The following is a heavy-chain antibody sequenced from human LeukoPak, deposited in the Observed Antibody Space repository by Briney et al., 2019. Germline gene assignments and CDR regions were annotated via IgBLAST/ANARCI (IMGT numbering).Heavy chain of an antibody. CDR3: ASRGYSGYELDY. J-gene: IGHJ4*02. V-gene: IGHV1-2*02. D-gene: IGHD5-12*01. CDR2: INPNSGGT. CDR1: GHALTTYG. Sequence: ASVKVSCKASGHALTTYGISWVRQAPGQGLEWMGWINPNSGGTNYAQKFQGRVTMTRDTSISTAYMELSRLRSDDTAVYYCASRGYSGYELDYWGQGTLVTVSS.